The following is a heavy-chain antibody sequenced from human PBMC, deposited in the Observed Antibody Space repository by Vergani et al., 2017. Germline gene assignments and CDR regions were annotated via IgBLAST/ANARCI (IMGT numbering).Heavy chain of an antibody. CDR3: ASSRCIETCYMSNWLDS. J-gene: IGHJ5*01. CDR1: GFPFNRYW. CDR2: IKSDGSIT. V-gene: IGHV3-74*03. Sequence: DVHLAESGGGFFQPGGSLRLSRSASGFPFNRYWMHWVRQVPGKGLLWVSRIKSDGSITAYADSVKGRFTISRDNAQNTLYLQMNSLRVEDTGVYYCASSRCIETCYMSNWLDSWGQGTLVTVSS. D-gene: IGHD3-9*01.